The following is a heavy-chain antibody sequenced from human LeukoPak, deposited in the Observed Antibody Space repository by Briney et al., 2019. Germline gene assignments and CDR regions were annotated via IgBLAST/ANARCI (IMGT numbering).Heavy chain of an antibody. Sequence: PSETLSLTCTVSGGSNSSYYWSWIRQPPGKGLEWIGYIYYSGSTSYNPSLKSRVSISVDTSKNQFSLKLSSVTAADTAVHYCATIRDTALRYWYFDLWGRGTLVTVSS. V-gene: IGHV4-59*01. CDR1: GGSNSSYY. CDR3: ATIRDTALRYWYFDL. CDR2: IYYSGST. D-gene: IGHD5-18*01. J-gene: IGHJ2*01.